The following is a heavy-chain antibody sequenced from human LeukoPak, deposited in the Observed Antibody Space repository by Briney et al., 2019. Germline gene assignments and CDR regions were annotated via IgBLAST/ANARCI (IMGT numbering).Heavy chain of an antibody. CDR3: ARLGGGSIDYYYYYGMDV. J-gene: IGHJ6*02. Sequence: GESLKISCKGSGYSFTSYWIGWVRQMPGKGLEWVGIIYPGDSDTRYSPSFQGQVTISADKSISTAYLQWSSLKASDTAMYYCARLGGGSIDYYYYYGMDVWGQGTTVTVSS. V-gene: IGHV5-51*01. CDR1: GYSFTSYW. D-gene: IGHD2-15*01. CDR2: IYPGDSDT.